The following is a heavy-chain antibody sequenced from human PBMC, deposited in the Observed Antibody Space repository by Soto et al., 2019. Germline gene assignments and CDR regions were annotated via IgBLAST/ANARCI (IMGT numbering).Heavy chain of an antibody. J-gene: IGHJ5*02. CDR1: GFTFSSYA. V-gene: IGHV3-23*01. CDR2: ISGSGGST. Sequence: EVQLLESGGGLVQPGGSLRLSCAASGFTFSSYAMSWVRQAPGKGLEWVSAISGSGGSTYYADSVKGRFTISRANSKNTLYLQMNSLRTEDTAVYYCAKDALYSLPSDQPPIWFDPWGQGTLVTVSS. CDR3: AKDALYSLPSDQPPIWFDP. D-gene: IGHD6-13*01.